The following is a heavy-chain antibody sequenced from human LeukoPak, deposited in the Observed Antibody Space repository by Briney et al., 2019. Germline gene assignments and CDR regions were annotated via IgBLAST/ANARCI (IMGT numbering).Heavy chain of an antibody. D-gene: IGHD1-26*01. CDR2: IYNSGGST. CDR3: ASLGGTYDY. J-gene: IGHJ4*02. CDR1: GGSISSYW. V-gene: IGHV4-59*08. Sequence: SETLSLTCTVSGGSISSYWWSWIRQPPGKGLEWIGYIYNSGGSTKYNPSLQSRVTLSVDMSKSQLSLKLSSVTAADTAVYYCASLGGTYDYWGQGTLVTVSS.